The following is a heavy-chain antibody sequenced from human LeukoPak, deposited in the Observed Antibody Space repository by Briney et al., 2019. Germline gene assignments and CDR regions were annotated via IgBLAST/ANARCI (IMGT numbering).Heavy chain of an antibody. J-gene: IGHJ3*02. V-gene: IGHV4-34*01. CDR2: INHSGST. D-gene: IGHD3-22*01. CDR1: GGSFSGYH. Sequence: PSETLSLTCAVYGGSFSGYHWSWIRQPPGKGLEWIGEINHSGSTNYNPSLKSRVTISVDTSKNQFSLKLSSVTAADTAVYYCARNNYYDSSGSYAFDIWGQGTMVTVSS. CDR3: ARNNYYDSSGSYAFDI.